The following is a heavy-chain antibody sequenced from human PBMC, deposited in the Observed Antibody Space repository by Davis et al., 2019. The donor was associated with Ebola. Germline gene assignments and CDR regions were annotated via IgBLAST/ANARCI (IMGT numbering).Heavy chain of an antibody. Sequence: MPSETLSLTCSVSGGSINSGGNYWSWIRQPPGKGLEWIGYIYYSGSTNYNPSLKSRVTISVDTSKNQFSLKLSSVTAADTAVYYCARGPVYYGMDVWGKGTTVTVSS. V-gene: IGHV4-61*08. CDR1: GGSINSGGNY. CDR2: IYYSGST. CDR3: ARGPVYYGMDV. J-gene: IGHJ6*04.